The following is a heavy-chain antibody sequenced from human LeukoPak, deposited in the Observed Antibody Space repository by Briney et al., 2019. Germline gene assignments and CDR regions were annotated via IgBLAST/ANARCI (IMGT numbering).Heavy chain of an antibody. CDR3: AKDPPGHHDSSGYYPQH. Sequence: GGSLRLSCAASGFTFSSYAMSWVRQAPGKGLEWVSAISGSGGSTYYADSVKGRFTISRDNSKNTLYLQMNSLRAEDTAVYYCAKDPPGHHDSSGYYPQHWGQGTLVTVSS. D-gene: IGHD3-22*01. V-gene: IGHV3-23*01. CDR1: GFTFSSYA. J-gene: IGHJ1*01. CDR2: ISGSGGST.